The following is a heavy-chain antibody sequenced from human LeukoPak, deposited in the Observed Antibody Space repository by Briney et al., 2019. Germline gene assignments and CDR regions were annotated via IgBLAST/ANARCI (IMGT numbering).Heavy chain of an antibody. Sequence: SETLSLTCAVYGGSFSGYYWSWIRQPPGKGLEWSGEINHSGSTNYNPSLKSRVTISVDTSRNQFSLNLSSVTAADTAVYYCARVFGGGRGGWFDLWGQGTLVAVSS. J-gene: IGHJ5*02. CDR2: INHSGST. CDR3: ARVFGGGRGGWFDL. CDR1: GGSFSGYY. D-gene: IGHD3-16*01. V-gene: IGHV4-34*01.